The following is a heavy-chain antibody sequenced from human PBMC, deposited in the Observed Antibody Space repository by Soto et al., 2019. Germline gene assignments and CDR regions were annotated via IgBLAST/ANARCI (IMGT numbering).Heavy chain of an antibody. CDR3: ARASTFYYANSGYYRYFDF. D-gene: IGHD3-22*01. CDR1: GGSIGSGDYY. Sequence: PSETPSLTCTVSGGSIGSGDYYWGWIRQPPGKGLEWIAYIHYSGSTYYNPSLKSRVSISVDTSKNQFSLKLSSVTAADTAVYYCARASTFYYANSGYYRYFDFCGGGTLVSVS. V-gene: IGHV4-30-4*01. J-gene: IGHJ4*02. CDR2: IHYSGST.